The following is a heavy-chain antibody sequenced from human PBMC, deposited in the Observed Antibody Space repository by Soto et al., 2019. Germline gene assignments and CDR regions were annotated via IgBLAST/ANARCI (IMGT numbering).Heavy chain of an antibody. V-gene: IGHV3-30*18. J-gene: IGHJ4*02. CDR3: AKDRGYCSGGSCYPYDY. CDR2: ISYDGSSK. Sequence: QVQLVESGGGVVQPGRSLRLSCAASGFTFSSYGMHWVRQAPGKGLEGAAVISYDGSSKYYADSVKGRFTISRENSKNTLYLQMNSLRAEDTAVYYCAKDRGYCSGGSCYPYDYWGQGTLVTVSS. D-gene: IGHD2-15*01. CDR1: GFTFSSYG.